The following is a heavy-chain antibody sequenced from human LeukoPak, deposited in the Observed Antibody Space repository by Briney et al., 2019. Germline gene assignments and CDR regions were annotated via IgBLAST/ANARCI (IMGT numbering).Heavy chain of an antibody. CDR2: ISGSGVI. CDR1: GGPITTYY. J-gene: IGHJ5*02. CDR3: ARDSGTTGEVKFDP. V-gene: IGHV4-4*07. Sequence: KTSETLSLTCTVSGGPITTYYLSWIRQSAGMGLEWIGRISGSGVITYNPSLKSRVILSLDTSNNHFPLKLISVTAADTAVYYCARDSGTTGEVKFDPWGQGMLVTVSS. D-gene: IGHD3-10*01.